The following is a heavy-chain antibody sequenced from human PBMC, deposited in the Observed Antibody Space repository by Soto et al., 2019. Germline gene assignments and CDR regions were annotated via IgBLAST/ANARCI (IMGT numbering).Heavy chain of an antibody. CDR3: ARHRWYSSSDY. D-gene: IGHD6-6*01. V-gene: IGHV4-39*01. Sequence: SETLSLTCTVSGGSISSSSYYWGWIRQPPGKGLEWIGSIYYSGSTYYNPSLKSRVTISVDTPKNQFSLKLSSVTAADTAVYYCARHRWYSSSDYWGQGTLVTVSS. CDR1: GGSISSSSYY. CDR2: IYYSGST. J-gene: IGHJ4*02.